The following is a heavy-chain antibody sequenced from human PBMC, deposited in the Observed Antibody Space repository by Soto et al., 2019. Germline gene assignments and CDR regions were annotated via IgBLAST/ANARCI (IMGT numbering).Heavy chain of an antibody. J-gene: IGHJ4*02. CDR1: GYTFTSYA. CDR2: INAGNGNT. V-gene: IGHV1-3*01. D-gene: IGHD2-15*01. Sequence: QVQLVQSGAEVKKPGASVKVSCKASGYTFTSYAMHWVRQAPGQRLEWMGWINAGNGNTKYSQKFQGRVTITRDTXASTAYKELGSLRSEDTAVYYCARRPGGADAPGDDWGQGTLVTVSS. CDR3: ARRPGGADAPGDD.